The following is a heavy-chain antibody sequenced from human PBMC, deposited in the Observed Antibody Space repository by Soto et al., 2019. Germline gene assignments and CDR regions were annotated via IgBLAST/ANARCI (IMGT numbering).Heavy chain of an antibody. J-gene: IGHJ4*02. D-gene: IGHD1-1*01. CDR1: GFTFSNFG. CDR3: TVRGTVARPPDY. V-gene: IGHV3-30*03. CDR2: ISYDGSKK. Sequence: QVQLVESGGGVVQPGRSLRLSCAASGFTFSNFGVHWVRQAPGKGLEWVSIISYDGSKKYYVDSVKGRFTISRDNSKNTVYLQMNSLRAEDTAVYYCTVRGTVARPPDYWGQGTLGIVSS.